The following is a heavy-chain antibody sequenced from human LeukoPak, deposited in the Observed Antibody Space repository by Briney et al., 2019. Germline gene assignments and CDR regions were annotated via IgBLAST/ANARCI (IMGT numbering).Heavy chain of an antibody. J-gene: IGHJ3*01. Sequence: GGSLRLSCVGSGFMFSRFGLIWVRQAPGKGLEWVSGIHGNGETTYYGDSVKGRFTISRDNSKSILYLQMNSLRVEDTAEYFCGRDPNGDYVGASEFWGQGTKVAVSS. V-gene: IGHV3-23*01. D-gene: IGHD3-16*01. CDR1: GFMFSRFG. CDR2: IHGNGETT. CDR3: GRDPNGDYVGASEF.